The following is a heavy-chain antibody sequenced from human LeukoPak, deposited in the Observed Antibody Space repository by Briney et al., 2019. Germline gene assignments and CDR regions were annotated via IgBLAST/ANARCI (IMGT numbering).Heavy chain of an antibody. V-gene: IGHV3-48*01. CDR3: ARGLYYLDV. CDR2: ISGTTSVI. Sequence: GGSLRLSCAASGFTFSSHTMAWVRQAPGKGLEWLSYISGTTSVIYYADSVKGRFIISRDNADNSLYLQMNSLKAEDTAVYCCARGLYYLDVWGKGTTVTVSS. CDR1: GFTFSSHT. J-gene: IGHJ6*03.